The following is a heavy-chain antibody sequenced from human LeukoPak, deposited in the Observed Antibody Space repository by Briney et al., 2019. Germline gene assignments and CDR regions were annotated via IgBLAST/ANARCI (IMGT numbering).Heavy chain of an antibody. CDR1: GGSISSSSYY. J-gene: IGHJ4*02. CDR2: IYYSGST. CDR3: ARDVLNSSSWYFSVVTAIGPFDY. D-gene: IGHD6-13*01. V-gene: IGHV4-39*07. Sequence: PSETLSLTCTVSGGSISSSSYYWGWIRQPPGKGLEWIGSIYYSGSTYYNPSLKSRVTISVDTSKNQFSLKLSSVTAADTAVYYCARDVLNSSSWYFSVVTAIGPFDYWGQGTLVTVSS.